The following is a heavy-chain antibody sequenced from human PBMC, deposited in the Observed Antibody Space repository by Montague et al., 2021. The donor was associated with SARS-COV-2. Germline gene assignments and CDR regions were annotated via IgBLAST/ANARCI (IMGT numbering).Heavy chain of an antibody. CDR3: ARVVRGCSGHSCYFDS. CDR1: GASISSDNW. Sequence: SETLSLTCAVSGASISSDNWWNWVRQSPGKGLEWIGEICQAVGTNYNPSLKSRVTIAVDIFSNQSSLKMTSVTAADTVIYYCARVVRGCSGHSCYFDSWGQGTLVTVSS. CDR2: ICQAVGT. D-gene: IGHD2-2*01. J-gene: IGHJ5*01. V-gene: IGHV4-4*02.